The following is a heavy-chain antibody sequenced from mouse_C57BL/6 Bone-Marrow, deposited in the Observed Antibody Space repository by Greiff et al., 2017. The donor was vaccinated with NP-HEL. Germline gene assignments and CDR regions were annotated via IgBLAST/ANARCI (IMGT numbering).Heavy chain of an antibody. J-gene: IGHJ1*03. CDR2: ISYSGST. CDR3: ARRQWYFDV. CDR1: GYSITSDY. Sequence: DVKLVESGPGLAKPSQTLSLTCSVTGYSITSDYWNWIQKFPGNKLEYMGYISYSGSTYYNPSLKSRISITRDTSKNQYYLQLNSVTTEDTATYYCARRQWYFDVWGTGTTVTVSS. V-gene: IGHV3-8*01.